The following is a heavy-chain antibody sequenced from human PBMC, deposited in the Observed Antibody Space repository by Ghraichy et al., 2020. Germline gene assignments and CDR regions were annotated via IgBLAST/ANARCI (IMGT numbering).Heavy chain of an antibody. D-gene: IGHD2-2*01. V-gene: IGHV4-59*01. Sequence: SETLSLTCTVSGGSISSYYWSWIRQPPGKGLEWIGYIYYSGSTNYNPSLKSRVTISVDTSKNQFSLKLSSVTAADTAVYYCARGGAFVVVPAAIRGGEYFDYWGQGTLVTVSS. CDR1: GGSISSYY. J-gene: IGHJ4*02. CDR3: ARGGAFVVVPAAIRGGEYFDY. CDR2: IYYSGST.